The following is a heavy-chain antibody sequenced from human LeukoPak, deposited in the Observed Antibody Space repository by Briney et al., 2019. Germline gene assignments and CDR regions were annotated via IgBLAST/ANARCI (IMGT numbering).Heavy chain of an antibody. CDR3: ARQTGVYYYMDV. V-gene: IGHV4-59*01. J-gene: IGHJ6*03. Sequence: SETLSLTCTVSGASSSSYYWSWIRQPPGKGLEWIGYIYYRGSANYNPSLKSRVTISVDTSKNQISLRLNSVSAADTAVYYCARQTGVYYYMDVWGKGTTVTVSS. D-gene: IGHD3-10*01. CDR2: IYYRGSA. CDR1: GASSSSYY.